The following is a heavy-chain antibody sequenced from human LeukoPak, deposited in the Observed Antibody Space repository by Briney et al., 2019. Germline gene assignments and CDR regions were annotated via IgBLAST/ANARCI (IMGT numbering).Heavy chain of an antibody. V-gene: IGHV4-34*01. CDR1: GGSFSGYY. CDR3: ARDGSSPLWSFTAGLFDP. CDR2: INHSGST. Sequence: PSETLSLTCAVYGGSFSGYYWSWIRQPPGKGLEWIGEINHSGSTNYNPSLKSRVTISVDTSKNQFSLKLSSVTAADTAVYYCARDGSSPLWSFTAGLFDPWGQGTLVTVSS. D-gene: IGHD2-2*01. J-gene: IGHJ5*02.